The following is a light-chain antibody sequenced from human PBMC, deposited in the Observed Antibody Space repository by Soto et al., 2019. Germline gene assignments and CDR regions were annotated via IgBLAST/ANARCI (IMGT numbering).Light chain of an antibody. CDR2: DVA. V-gene: IGLV2-14*03. CDR3: VSYTSSTTYG. Sequence: QSALTQPASVSDSPGQSITISCTGTSSDVGGSNFVSWYQPHPGKPPKLIIYDVANRPSGVSNRFSGSKSGSTASLIISRLQTEDEADYYCVSYTSSTTYGFGTGTKLTVL. J-gene: IGLJ1*01. CDR1: SSDVGGSNF.